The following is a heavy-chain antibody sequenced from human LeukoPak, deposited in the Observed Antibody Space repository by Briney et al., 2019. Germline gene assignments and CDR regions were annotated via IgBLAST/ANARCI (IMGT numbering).Heavy chain of an antibody. V-gene: IGHV3-23*01. CDR1: GFTFSSYA. CDR2: LSGSGDDT. J-gene: IGHJ4*02. CDR3: AKDVGFWNGYYHHFDY. D-gene: IGHD3-3*01. Sequence: GGSLRLSCAASGFTFSSYAMSWVRQAPGKGLEWVSTLSGSGDDTGYANSVRGRFTISRDNSKNTVYLQMNSLRAEDTAIYYCAKDVGFWNGYYHHFDYWGQGTLVTVSS.